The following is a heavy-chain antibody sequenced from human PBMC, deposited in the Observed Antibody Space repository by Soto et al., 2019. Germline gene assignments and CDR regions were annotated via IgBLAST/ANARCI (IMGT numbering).Heavy chain of an antibody. Sequence: QVQLQESGPGLVKPSQTLSLTCTVSGGSISGGPYYWTWIRQHPGSGLEWIGYIYYTGSTYYTPSLKSRVIMSVDTSNNQLSLKLSSVTAADTAVYFCARVSGIVVVPTAKDPHYYYMDVWGKGTTVTVSS. CDR1: GGSISGGPYY. V-gene: IGHV4-31*03. CDR2: IYYTGST. J-gene: IGHJ6*03. CDR3: ARVSGIVVVPTAKDPHYYYMDV. D-gene: IGHD2-2*01.